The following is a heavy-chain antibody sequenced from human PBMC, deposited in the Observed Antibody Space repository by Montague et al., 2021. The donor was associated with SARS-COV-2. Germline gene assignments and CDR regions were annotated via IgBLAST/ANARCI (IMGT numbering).Heavy chain of an antibody. D-gene: IGHD6-19*01. CDR3: ARAIGSMYSTGWYYDYYGMDV. CDR1: GGSISSYY. CDR2: IYYSGST. Sequence: SETLSLTCTVSGGSISSYYWSWIRQPPGKGLAWIGYIYYSGSTNYNPSLKRRVTISVDTSKNQFSLKLISVTAADTAVYYCARAIGSMYSTGWYYDYYGMDVWGQGTTVTVSS. V-gene: IGHV4-59*01. J-gene: IGHJ6*02.